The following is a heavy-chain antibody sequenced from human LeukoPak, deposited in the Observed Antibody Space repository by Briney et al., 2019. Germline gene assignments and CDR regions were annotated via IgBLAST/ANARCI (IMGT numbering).Heavy chain of an antibody. J-gene: IGHJ5*02. CDR1: GGSISSSSYY. V-gene: IGHV4-39*02. Sequence: PSETLSLTCTVSGGSISSSSYYWGWIRQPPGKELEWIGSIYYSGSTYYNPSLKSRVTISVDTSKNQFSLKLSSVTAADTAVYYCARDLRSSSWYLNRYWFDPWGQGTLVTVSS. CDR2: IYYSGST. D-gene: IGHD6-13*01. CDR3: ARDLRSSSWYLNRYWFDP.